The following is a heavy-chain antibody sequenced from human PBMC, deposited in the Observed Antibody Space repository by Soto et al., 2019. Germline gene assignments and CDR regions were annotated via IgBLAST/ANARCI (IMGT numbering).Heavy chain of an antibody. V-gene: IGHV3-53*02. D-gene: IGHD1-26*01. CDR2: TFTGGST. CDR3: AKKPPSSIQGWAFGMDV. CDR1: GFSVTTNY. J-gene: IGHJ6*02. Sequence: EVQLVETGGGLIQPGGSLRLSCLASGFSVTTNYIIWVRQPPGKGLEWVSTTFTGGSTHYADSVKGRFSISRDNSKNTVYLQINNLRVEATAVYYFAKKPPSSIQGWAFGMDVWGQGTTVSDSS.